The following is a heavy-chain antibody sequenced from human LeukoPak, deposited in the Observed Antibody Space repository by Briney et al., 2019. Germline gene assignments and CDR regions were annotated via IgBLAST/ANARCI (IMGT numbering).Heavy chain of an antibody. J-gene: IGHJ6*02. V-gene: IGHV3-30*18. Sequence: PGGSLRLSCAASGFTFSSYGMHWVRQAPGKGQEWVAVISYDGSNKYYADSVKGRFTISRDNSKNTLYLQMNSLRAEDTAVYYCAKAGYSSSWYDYYYYGMDVWGQGTTVTVSS. CDR3: AKAGYSSSWYDYYYYGMDV. CDR2: ISYDGSNK. D-gene: IGHD6-13*01. CDR1: GFTFSSYG.